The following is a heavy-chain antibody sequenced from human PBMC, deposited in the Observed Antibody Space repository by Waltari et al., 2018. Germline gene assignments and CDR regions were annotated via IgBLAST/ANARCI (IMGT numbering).Heavy chain of an antibody. V-gene: IGHV3-30*02. CDR3: AKVGVGLTTWYAFDI. D-gene: IGHD1-1*01. J-gene: IGHJ3*02. CDR1: GFTFSDYG. Sequence: QVHLVESGGGVVQPGGSLRLSCAASGFTFSDYGMHWVRQAPGKGLEWVAFIRYDASDIYYRDSVKGRFTSSRDNSKNTLFLQMSSLRAEDTAVYYCAKVGVGLTTWYAFDIWGQGTMVTVSS. CDR2: IRYDASDI.